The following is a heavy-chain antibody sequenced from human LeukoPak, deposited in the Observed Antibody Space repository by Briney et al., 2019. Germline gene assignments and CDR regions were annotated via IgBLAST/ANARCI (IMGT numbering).Heavy chain of an antibody. D-gene: IGHD6-19*01. V-gene: IGHV1-18*01. CDR3: ARDRAGYSSGWYGEGDY. CDR2: ISAYNGNT. CDR1: GYTFTSYG. J-gene: IGHJ4*02. Sequence: ASVKVSCKASGYTFTSYGISWVRQAPGQGLEWMGWISAYNGNTNYAQKLQGRVTMTPDTSTSTAYMELRSLRSDDTAVYYCARDRAGYSSGWYGEGDYWGQGTLVTVSS.